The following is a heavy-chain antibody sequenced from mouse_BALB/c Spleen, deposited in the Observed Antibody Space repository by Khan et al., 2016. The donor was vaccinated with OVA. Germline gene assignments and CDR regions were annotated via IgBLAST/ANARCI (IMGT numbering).Heavy chain of an antibody. CDR1: GYTFTSYD. CDR2: MFPGDGST. V-gene: IGHV1-85*01. CDR3: ARGGYGGFAY. Sequence: QVRLQQSGAELVKPGASVKLSCKASGYTFTSYDINWVRQRPEQGLEWIGWMFPGDGSTKYNENFKGKATLTTDKSSSTAYMQLSKLTSEDSGAYCCARGGYGGFAYWGPGTLVTVSA. D-gene: IGHD2-14*01. J-gene: IGHJ3*01.